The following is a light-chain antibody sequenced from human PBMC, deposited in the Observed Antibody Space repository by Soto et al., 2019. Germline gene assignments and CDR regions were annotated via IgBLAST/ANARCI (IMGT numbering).Light chain of an antibody. CDR2: AVS. CDR3: QHSYGTPRT. J-gene: IGKJ1*01. V-gene: IGKV1-39*01. CDR1: QSISTY. Sequence: DIQMTQSPSSLSASVGDRVTITCRASQSISTYLNWYQHKPGKAPKVLIYAVSSLQSGVPSRFSGSGSGTDFTHTITSLQPEDSATYYCQHSYGTPRTFGQGTKVEIK.